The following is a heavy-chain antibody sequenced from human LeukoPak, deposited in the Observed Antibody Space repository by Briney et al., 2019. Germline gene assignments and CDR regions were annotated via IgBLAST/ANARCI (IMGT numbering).Heavy chain of an antibody. Sequence: GGSLRLSCAASGFTVSSNYMSWVRQAPGKGLEWVSVIYSGGSTYYADSVKGRFTISRDNSKNTLYLQMNSLRAEDTAVCYCARDRLLDAFDIWGQGTMVTVSS. CDR1: GFTVSSNY. J-gene: IGHJ3*02. V-gene: IGHV3-66*01. CDR3: ARDRLLDAFDI. CDR2: IYSGGST. D-gene: IGHD1-26*01.